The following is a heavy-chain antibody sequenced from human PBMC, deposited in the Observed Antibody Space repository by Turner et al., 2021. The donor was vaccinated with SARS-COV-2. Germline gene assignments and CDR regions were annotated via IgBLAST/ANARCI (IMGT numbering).Heavy chain of an antibody. J-gene: IGHJ2*01. V-gene: IGHV4-39*01. CDR3: ATKTHCGSDCYSKYFDL. Sequence: QLQLEESGPGLVKASETLSLTCGVSGGSVTNSFYFWGWVRQAPGRGLDWIASMSYSEMTYHNPSLRSRVSISKDTSKNQFSLRLTSLTAADTAIYYCATKTHCGSDCYSKYFDLWGRGTPVTVAS. CDR1: GGSVTNSFYF. CDR2: MSYSEMT. D-gene: IGHD2-21*02.